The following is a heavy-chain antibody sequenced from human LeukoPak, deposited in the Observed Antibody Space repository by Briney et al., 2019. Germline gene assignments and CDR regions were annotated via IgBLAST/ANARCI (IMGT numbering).Heavy chain of an antibody. CDR1: GDSVCSNSAA. CDR2: TYYRSKWYN. Sequence: SQTLSLTCAISGDSVCSNSAAWNWIRQSPSRGLEWLGRTYYRSKWYNDYAVSVKSRITINPDTSKNQFSLQLNSVTPEDTAVYYCARDAGVVPAVKGYYYGMDVWGQGTTVTVSS. J-gene: IGHJ6*02. V-gene: IGHV6-1*01. CDR3: ARDAGVVPAVKGYYYGMDV. D-gene: IGHD2-2*01.